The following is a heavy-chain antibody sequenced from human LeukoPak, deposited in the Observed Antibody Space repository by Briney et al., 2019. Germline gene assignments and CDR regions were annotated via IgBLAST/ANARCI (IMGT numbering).Heavy chain of an antibody. Sequence: ASVKVSCKASGYTFTSYGISWVRQAPGQGLEWMGWISAYNGNTNYAQKLQGGVTMTTDTSTSTAYMELRSLRSDDTAVCYCARAVYCSGGSCYSDFDYWGQGTLVTVSS. D-gene: IGHD2-15*01. V-gene: IGHV1-18*04. J-gene: IGHJ4*02. CDR1: GYTFTSYG. CDR3: ARAVYCSGGSCYSDFDY. CDR2: ISAYNGNT.